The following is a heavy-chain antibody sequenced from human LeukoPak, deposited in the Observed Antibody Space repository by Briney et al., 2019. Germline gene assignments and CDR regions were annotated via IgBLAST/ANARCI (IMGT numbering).Heavy chain of an antibody. CDR2: IIPIFGTA. CDR3: ARGRGIVVVPARGYYYMDV. V-gene: IGHV1-69*05. CDR1: GYTFTSYA. J-gene: IGHJ6*03. Sequence: SVKVSCKASGYTFTSYAISWVRQAPGQGLEWMGGIIPIFGTANYAQKFQGRVTITTDESTSTAYMELSSLRSEDTAVYYCARGRGIVVVPARGYYYMDVWGKGTTVTVSS. D-gene: IGHD2-2*01.